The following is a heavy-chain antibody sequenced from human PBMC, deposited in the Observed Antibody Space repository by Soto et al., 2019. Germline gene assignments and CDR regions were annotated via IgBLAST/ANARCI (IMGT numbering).Heavy chain of an antibody. CDR1: GGSISSYY. Sequence: SETLSLTCTVSGGSISSYYWSWTRQPAGKGLEWIGRIYTSGSTNYNPSLKSRVTMSVDTSKNQFSLKLSSVTAADTAVYYCARDQPGEYQLYPDAFDIWGQGTMVTVSS. D-gene: IGHD2-2*01. J-gene: IGHJ3*02. CDR2: IYTSGST. CDR3: ARDQPGEYQLYPDAFDI. V-gene: IGHV4-4*07.